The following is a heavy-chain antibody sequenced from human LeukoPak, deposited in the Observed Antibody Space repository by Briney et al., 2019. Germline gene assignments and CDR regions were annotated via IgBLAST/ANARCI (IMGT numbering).Heavy chain of an antibody. CDR2: ISWNSGSI. J-gene: IGHJ4*02. CDR1: GFTFDDYA. CDR3: AKDISGSSGLLDY. Sequence: PGGSLRLSCAASGFTFDDYAMHWVRQAPGKGLEWVSGISWNSGSIGYADSVKGRFTISRDNAKNSLYLQMNSLRAEDTALYYCAKDISGSSGLLDYWGQGTLVTVSS. V-gene: IGHV3-9*01. D-gene: IGHD6-6*01.